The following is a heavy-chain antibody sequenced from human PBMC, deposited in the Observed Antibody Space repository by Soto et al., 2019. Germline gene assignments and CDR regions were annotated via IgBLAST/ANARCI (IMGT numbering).Heavy chain of an antibody. J-gene: IGHJ4*02. CDR3: ARAWAGHCSPISCPADS. D-gene: IGHD2-2*03. CDR2: INACDDNT. V-gene: IGHV1-18*01. CDR1: GYTFTSYG. Sequence: ASVKVSCKASGYTFTSYGISWVRQAPGQGLEWMGWINACDDNTNYAQKLQGRVTMTSDTSTSTVYMELSSLRSEDTAVYYCARAWAGHCSPISCPADSWGQGSLVTVSS.